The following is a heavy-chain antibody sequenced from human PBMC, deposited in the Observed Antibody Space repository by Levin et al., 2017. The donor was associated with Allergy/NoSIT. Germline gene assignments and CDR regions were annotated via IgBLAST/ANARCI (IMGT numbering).Heavy chain of an antibody. CDR2: IKPNSGDT. CDR3: AGPRDYVWGNYREDYYYYGLDV. J-gene: IGHJ6*02. CDR1: RYTFTDYY. V-gene: IGHV1-2*02. Sequence: PGGSLRLSCKASRYTFTDYYIHWVRQAPGQGLEWMGWIKPNSGDTNYAQKFQGRVTMTRDTSIVTAYMELSRLRSDDTAVYYCAGPRDYVWGNYREDYYYYGLDVWGQGTTVTVSS. D-gene: IGHD3-16*02.